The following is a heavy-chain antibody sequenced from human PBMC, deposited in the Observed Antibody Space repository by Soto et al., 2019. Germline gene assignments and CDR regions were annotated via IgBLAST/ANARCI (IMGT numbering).Heavy chain of an antibody. J-gene: IGHJ4*02. V-gene: IGHV3-74*01. D-gene: IGHD2-2*01. CDR3: VKVLARGVGVPRFYFDF. CDR2: INADGTST. Sequence: GCLKRSSAAFGLTFNNSWMHGSRQVSGKGLEWVSRINADGTSTSYADSVKGRFTISRDNAKNTLYLHVNSLRAEDTAVYYCVKVLARGVGVPRFYFDFWGQGALVTVSS. CDR1: GLTFNNSW.